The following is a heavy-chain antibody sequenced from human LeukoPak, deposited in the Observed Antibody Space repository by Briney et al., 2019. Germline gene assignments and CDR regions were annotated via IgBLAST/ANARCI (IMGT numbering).Heavy chain of an antibody. D-gene: IGHD5-24*01. V-gene: IGHV1-18*01. CDR3: ASGRDGYNYRKIGLDY. J-gene: IGHJ4*02. CDR1: GGTFSSYA. Sequence: ASVKVSCKASGGTFSSYAISWVRQAPGQGLEWMGWISAYNGNTNYAQKLQGRVTMTTDTSTSTAYMELRSLRSDDTAVYYCASGRDGYNYRKIGLDYWGQGTLVTVSS. CDR2: ISAYNGNT.